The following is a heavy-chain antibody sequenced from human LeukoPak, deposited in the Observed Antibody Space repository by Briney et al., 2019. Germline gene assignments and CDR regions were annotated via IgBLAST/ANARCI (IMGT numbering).Heavy chain of an antibody. V-gene: IGHV1-69*13. CDR2: IIPIFGTS. CDR1: GGTFSNYA. Sequence: ASVKVSCKASGGTFSNYAISWVRQAPGQGLEWMGGIIPIFGTSNSAQKFQARVTITADESTSTAYMELSSLRSDDTAVYFCASNFYGSGSYPVWGQGTLVTVSS. CDR3: ASNFYGSGSYPV. J-gene: IGHJ4*02. D-gene: IGHD3-10*01.